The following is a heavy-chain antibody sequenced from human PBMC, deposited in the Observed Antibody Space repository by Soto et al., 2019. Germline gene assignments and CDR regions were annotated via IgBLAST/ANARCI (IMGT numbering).Heavy chain of an antibody. CDR2: IEGNGNEK. V-gene: IGHV3-7*05. J-gene: IGHJ4*02. Sequence: GGSLRLSCAASEFTFSSYWMTWVRQAPGKGLEWVANIEGNGNEKNYVDSVKGRFTVSRDNAKRSLYLQMNSVRVEGTAVYYCVRGLYTGSPHFFYWGQGTLVTVSS. D-gene: IGHD1-26*01. CDR1: EFTFSSYW. CDR3: VRGLYTGSPHFFY.